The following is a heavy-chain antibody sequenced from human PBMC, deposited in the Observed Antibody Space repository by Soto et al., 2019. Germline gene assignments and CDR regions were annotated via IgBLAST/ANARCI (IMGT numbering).Heavy chain of an antibody. D-gene: IGHD2-21*02. CDR3: ARAFCGGDCYHDDFDI. CDR1: GGSISSYY. V-gene: IGHV4-59*01. J-gene: IGHJ3*02. CDR2: IYYSGST. Sequence: SETLSLTCTVSGGSISSYYWSWIRQPPGKGLEWIGYIYYSGSTNYNPSLKSRVTISVDTSKNQFSLKLSSVTAADTAVYYCARAFCGGDCYHDDFDIWGQGTMVTVSS.